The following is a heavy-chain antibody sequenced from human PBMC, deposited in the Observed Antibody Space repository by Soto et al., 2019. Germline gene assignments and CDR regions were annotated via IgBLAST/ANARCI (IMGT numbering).Heavy chain of an antibody. CDR2: IIPVFDTV. J-gene: IGHJ4*02. D-gene: IGHD3-22*01. CDR3: ASGGSGYVWFNEF. CDR1: GGLFSSYA. Sequence: QEQLVQSGAEVKKSGSSVKVSCKDTGGLFSSYAVSWVRQAPGQGLEWMGGIIPVFDTVYYAQKFQGRVTITADESTNTAYMELSSLRSEDTAMYYFASGGSGYVWFNEFWGQGTLVTVSS. V-gene: IGHV1-69*01.